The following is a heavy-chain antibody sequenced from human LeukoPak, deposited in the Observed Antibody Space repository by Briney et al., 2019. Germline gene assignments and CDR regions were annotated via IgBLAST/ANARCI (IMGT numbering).Heavy chain of an antibody. CDR3: ARRRYYDSTGYLD. J-gene: IGHJ1*01. CDR1: GGSISSYY. D-gene: IGHD3-22*01. CDR2: VYYSGRT. V-gene: IGHV4-59*08. Sequence: SETLSLTCTVSGGSISSYYWSWIRQPAGKGLEWIGDVYYSGRTYSSPSLKSRVAISVDTSWNQFFLNLNSVTAADTAVYYCARRRYYDSTGYLDWGQGTLVTVSS.